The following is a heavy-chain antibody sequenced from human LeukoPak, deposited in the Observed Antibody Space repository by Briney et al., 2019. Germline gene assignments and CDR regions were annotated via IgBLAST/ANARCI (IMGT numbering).Heavy chain of an antibody. J-gene: IGHJ4*02. CDR3: ARHNALASQFDY. CDR1: GGSISGYY. V-gene: IGHV4-4*09. CDR2: IYTSGST. Sequence: SETLSLTCTVSGGSISGYYWSWVRQPPGKGLEWIGYIYTSGSTNYNPTLKSRVTISVDTSKNQFSLKLSSVTAADMAVYYCARHNALASQFDYWGQGSLVTVSS. D-gene: IGHD1-14*01.